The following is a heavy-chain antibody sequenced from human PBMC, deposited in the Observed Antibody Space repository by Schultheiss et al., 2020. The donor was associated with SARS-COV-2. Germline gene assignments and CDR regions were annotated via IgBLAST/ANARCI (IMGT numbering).Heavy chain of an antibody. Sequence: GESLKISCAASGFTFSSYAMHWVRQAPGKGLEWVAVISYDGSNKYYADSVKGRFTISRDNSKNTLYLQMNSLRAEDTAVYYCARAPDYYDSSGYWGHWFDPWGQGTLVTVSS. CDR2: ISYDGSNK. CDR3: ARAPDYYDSSGYWGHWFDP. D-gene: IGHD3-22*01. J-gene: IGHJ5*02. V-gene: IGHV3-30*01. CDR1: GFTFSSYA.